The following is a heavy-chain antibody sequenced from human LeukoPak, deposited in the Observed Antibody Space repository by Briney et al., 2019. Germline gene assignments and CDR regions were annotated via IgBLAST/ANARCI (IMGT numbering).Heavy chain of an antibody. CDR3: AKDLGGVNYYYYYYMDV. CDR2: IRYDGSNK. D-gene: IGHD3-16*01. Sequence: SGGSLRLSCAASGFTFSSYGMHWVRQAPGKGLEWVAFIRYDGSNKYYADSVKGRFTISRDNSKNTLYLQMNSLRAEDTAVYYCAKDLGGVNYYYYYYMDVWGKGTTVTISS. V-gene: IGHV3-30*02. CDR1: GFTFSSYG. J-gene: IGHJ6*03.